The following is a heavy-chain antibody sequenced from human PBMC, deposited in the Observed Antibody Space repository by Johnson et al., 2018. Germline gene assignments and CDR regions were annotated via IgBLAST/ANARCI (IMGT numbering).Heavy chain of an antibody. CDR3: ARDQGAVDGRDYDYYGMDV. D-gene: IGHD6-19*01. Sequence: QVQLQESGGGVVQPGRSLRLSCAASGFTFSSYGMHWVRQAPGKGLEWVAVIRYDGSNKYYADSVKGRFTISRDNSKNTLYLQMNSLRAEATAVYYCARDQGAVDGRDYDYYGMDVWGQGTTVTVAS. CDR2: IRYDGSNK. V-gene: IGHV3-33*01. J-gene: IGHJ6*02. CDR1: GFTFSSYG.